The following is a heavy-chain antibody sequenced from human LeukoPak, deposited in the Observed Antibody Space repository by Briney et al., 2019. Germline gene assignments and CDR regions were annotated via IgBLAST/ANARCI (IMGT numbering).Heavy chain of an antibody. CDR3: ARRASAALKYAFDY. D-gene: IGHD6-13*01. CDR2: ISSSGSYT. CDR1: GFTFSDHY. Sequence: GRSLRLSCAASGFTFSDHYMGWVRQAPGKGLEWVSYISSSGSYTNYADSVKGRFTVSRDNAKNSLYLQMNSLRAEDTAVYYCARRASAALKYAFDYWGQGTLVTVSS. V-gene: IGHV3-11*03. J-gene: IGHJ4*02.